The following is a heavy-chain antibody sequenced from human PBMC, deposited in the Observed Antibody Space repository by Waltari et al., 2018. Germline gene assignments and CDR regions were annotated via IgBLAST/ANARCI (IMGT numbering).Heavy chain of an antibody. J-gene: IGHJ5*02. CDR2: MNPNSGNT. CDR3: ARGLGIAVAGNNWFDP. D-gene: IGHD6-19*01. V-gene: IGHV1-8*01. CDR1: GYTVTSYD. Sequence: QVQLVQSGAEVKKPGASVKVSCKASGYTVTSYDINWVRQATGQGLEWMGWMNPNSGNTGYAQKFQGRVTMTRNTSISTAYMELSSLRSEDTAVYYCARGLGIAVAGNNWFDPWGQGTLVTVSS.